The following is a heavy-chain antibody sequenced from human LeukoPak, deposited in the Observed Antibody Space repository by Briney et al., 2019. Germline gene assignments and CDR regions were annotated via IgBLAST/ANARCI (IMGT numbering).Heavy chain of an antibody. D-gene: IGHD1-26*01. Sequence: GGSQRISCAASGFTLNNSAIHWVRQSSGKGLEWIGQIDKKDKWSATATTYAASVKGRFTISRDDSINTAYLQMKSLNTEDTALYYCTRDSGTYNWFDPWGQGTLVTVSS. CDR3: TRDSGTYNWFDP. J-gene: IGHJ5*02. CDR1: GFTLNNSA. V-gene: IGHV3-73*01. CDR2: IDKKDKWSAT.